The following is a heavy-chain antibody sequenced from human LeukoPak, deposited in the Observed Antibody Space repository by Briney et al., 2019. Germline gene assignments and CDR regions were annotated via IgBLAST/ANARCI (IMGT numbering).Heavy chain of an antibody. J-gene: IGHJ4*02. V-gene: IGHV1-2*02. CDR2: INPNSGGT. D-gene: IGHD3-9*01. CDR1: GYTFTGYY. Sequence: GASVKVSCKASGYTFTGYYMHWVRQAPGQGFEWMGWINPNSGGTNYAQKFQGRVTMTRDTSLSAAYMELSRLRSDDTAVYYCARVYDMLTGEIDYWGQGSLVTVSS. CDR3: ARVYDMLTGEIDY.